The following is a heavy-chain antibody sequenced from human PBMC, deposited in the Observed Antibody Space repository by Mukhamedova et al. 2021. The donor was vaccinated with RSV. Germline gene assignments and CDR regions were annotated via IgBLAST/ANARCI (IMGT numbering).Heavy chain of an antibody. CDR3: AKKASLWFGELLSYFDY. J-gene: IGHJ4*02. V-gene: IGHV3-30*02. Sequence: GKGLEWVAFIRYDGSNKYYADSEKGRFTISRDNSKNTLYLQMNSLRAEDTAVYYCAKKASLWFGELLSYFDYWGQGTLVTVSS. D-gene: IGHD3-10*01. CDR2: IRYDGSNK.